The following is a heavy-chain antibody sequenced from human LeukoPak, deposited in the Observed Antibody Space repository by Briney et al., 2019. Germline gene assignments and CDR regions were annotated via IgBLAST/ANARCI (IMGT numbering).Heavy chain of an antibody. Sequence: GGSLRLSCAASGFAFSSYDMNWVRQAPGKGLEWDSSISSRSSYIYYADSVKGRFTISRDNAKNSLYLQMNSLRAEDTGVYYCARGDSFDYWGQGTLVTVSS. V-gene: IGHV3-21*01. CDR2: ISSRSSYI. J-gene: IGHJ4*02. D-gene: IGHD3/OR15-3a*01. CDR1: GFAFSSYD. CDR3: ARGDSFDY.